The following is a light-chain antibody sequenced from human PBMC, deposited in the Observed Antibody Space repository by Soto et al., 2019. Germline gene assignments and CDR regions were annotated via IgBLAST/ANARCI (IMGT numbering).Light chain of an antibody. CDR2: GAS. V-gene: IGKV3-15*01. CDR3: QQYNTWPPIT. Sequence: EIVMTPSSATLSVSPGGRATLSCRASQSVSSNLAWYQQKPGQAPRLLIFGASTRATGIPARFSGSGSGTEFTLTISSLQSEDFAVYYCQQYNTWPPITFGPGTRLDIK. J-gene: IGKJ5*01. CDR1: QSVSSN.